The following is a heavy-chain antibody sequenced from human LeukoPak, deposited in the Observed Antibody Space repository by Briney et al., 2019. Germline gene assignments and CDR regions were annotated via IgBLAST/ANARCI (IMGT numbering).Heavy chain of an antibody. CDR2: IYYSGST. Sequence: PSETLSLTCTVSGGSVSSGGYYWSWIRQPPGKGLEWIGYIYYSGSTYYNPSLSSRVTISIDTSKNQFSLNLSSVTAADTAVYYCARQHEDWGQGTLVTVSS. J-gene: IGHJ4*02. CDR3: ARQHED. CDR1: GGSVSSGGYY. V-gene: IGHV4-31*03.